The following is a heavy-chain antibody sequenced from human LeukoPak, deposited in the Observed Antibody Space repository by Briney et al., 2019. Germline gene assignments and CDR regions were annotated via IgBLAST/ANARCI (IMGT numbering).Heavy chain of an antibody. D-gene: IGHD5-12*01. CDR1: GYTLTELS. CDR3: ATVNNNMVATLSFDY. CDR2: FDPEDGET. V-gene: IGHV1-24*01. J-gene: IGHJ4*02. Sequence: ASVKVSCEVPGYTLTELSMHWVRQAPGKGREWMGGFDPEDGETIYAQKFQGRVTMTEDTSTDTAYMELSSLRSEDTAVYYCATVNNNMVATLSFDYWGQGTLVTVSS.